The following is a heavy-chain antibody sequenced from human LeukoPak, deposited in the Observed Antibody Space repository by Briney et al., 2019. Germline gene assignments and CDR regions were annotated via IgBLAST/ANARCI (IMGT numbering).Heavy chain of an antibody. CDR3: ARAPYGDYNVRYFDY. J-gene: IGHJ4*02. V-gene: IGHV4-38-2*02. Sequence: SQTLSLTCTVSGYSISSGYYWARIRQPPGKGLEWIVSIYHSGSTFDNPSLKSRVTISVDTSKNQFSLKLSSVTAADTAVYYCARAPYGDYNVRYFDYWGQGTLVTVSS. CDR2: IYHSGST. CDR1: GYSISSGYY. D-gene: IGHD4-17*01.